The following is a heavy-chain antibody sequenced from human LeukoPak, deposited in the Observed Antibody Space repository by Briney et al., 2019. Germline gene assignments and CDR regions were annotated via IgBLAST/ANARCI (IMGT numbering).Heavy chain of an antibody. Sequence: SETLSLTCAVYGGSFSGYYWSWIRQPPGKGLEWIGEINHSGSTNYNPSLKSRVTISVDTSKNQFSLKLNSVTAADTAVYFCARQLYVSGSYYAPMDVWGKGTTVTISS. D-gene: IGHD3-10*01. CDR1: GGSFSGYY. CDR3: ARQLYVSGSYYAPMDV. V-gene: IGHV4-34*01. J-gene: IGHJ6*03. CDR2: INHSGST.